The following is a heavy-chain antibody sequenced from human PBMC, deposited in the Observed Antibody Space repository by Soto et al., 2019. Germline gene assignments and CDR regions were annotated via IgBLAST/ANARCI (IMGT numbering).Heavy chain of an antibody. Sequence: SETLSLTCTVSGGSISSSSYYWGWIRQPPGKGLEWIGSIYYSGSTYYNPSLKSRVTISVDTSKNQFSLKLSSVTAADTAVYYCARHRSTYGGGFGVAYPLLGWFDPWGQGTLVTVSS. CDR1: GGSISSSSYY. J-gene: IGHJ5*02. V-gene: IGHV4-39*01. CDR3: ARHRSTYGGGFGVAYPLLGWFDP. CDR2: IYYSGST. D-gene: IGHD3-3*01.